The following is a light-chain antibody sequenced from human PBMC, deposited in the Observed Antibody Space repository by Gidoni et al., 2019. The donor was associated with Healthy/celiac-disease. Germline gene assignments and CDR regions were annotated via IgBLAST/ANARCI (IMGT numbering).Light chain of an antibody. CDR2: GAS. Sequence: EIVMTQSPATLSVSPGERATLSCRASQSVSSNVAWYQQKPGQAPRLLIYGASTRATGIPARFSGSGSGTEFTLTISSLQSEDFAVYYCQQYKNWPPVTFGGGTKVEIK. J-gene: IGKJ4*01. CDR1: QSVSSN. CDR3: QQYKNWPPVT. V-gene: IGKV3-15*01.